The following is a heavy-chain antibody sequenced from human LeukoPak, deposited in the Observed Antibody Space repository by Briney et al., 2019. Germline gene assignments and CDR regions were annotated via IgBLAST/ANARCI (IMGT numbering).Heavy chain of an antibody. J-gene: IGHJ4*02. CDR2: IIPILGIA. Sequence: SVKVSRKASGGTFSSYAISWVRQAPGQGLEWMGRIIPILGIADYAQKFQGRVTITADKSTSTAYMELSSLRAEDTAVYYCARSRDYWGQGTLVTVSS. CDR1: GGTFSSYA. CDR3: ARSRDY. V-gene: IGHV1-69*04.